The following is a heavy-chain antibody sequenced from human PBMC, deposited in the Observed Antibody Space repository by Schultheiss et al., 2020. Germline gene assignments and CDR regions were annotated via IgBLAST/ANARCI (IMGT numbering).Heavy chain of an antibody. CDR3: AKDLIRGGHYYMDV. V-gene: IGHV3-13*01. CDR1: GFTFSSYD. CDR2: IGTAGDT. J-gene: IGHJ6*03. D-gene: IGHD2-21*01. Sequence: GGSLRLSCAASGFTFSSYDMHWVRQATGKGLEWVSAIGTAGDTYYPGSVKGRFTISRDNSKNTLYLQMNSLRAEDTALYYCAKDLIRGGHYYMDVWGKGTTVTVSS.